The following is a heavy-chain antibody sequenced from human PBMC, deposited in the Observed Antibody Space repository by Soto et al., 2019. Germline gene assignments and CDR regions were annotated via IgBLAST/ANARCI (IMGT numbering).Heavy chain of an antibody. Sequence: PGGSLRLSCAASGFTFSGSAMHWVRQASGKGLEWVGRIRSKANSYATAYAASVKGRFTISRDDSKNTAYLQMNSLKTEDTAVYYCTRSRVRFLEWLSRSTSSGMDVWGQGTTVTVSS. D-gene: IGHD3-3*01. J-gene: IGHJ6*02. CDR1: GFTFSGSA. CDR2: IRSKANSYAT. V-gene: IGHV3-73*01. CDR3: TRSRVRFLEWLSRSTSSGMDV.